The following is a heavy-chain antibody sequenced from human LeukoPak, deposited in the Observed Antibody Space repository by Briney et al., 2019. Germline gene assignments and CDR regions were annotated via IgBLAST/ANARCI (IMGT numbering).Heavy chain of an antibody. Sequence: GRSLRLSCAASGFTFSSYGMHWVRQAPGKGLEWVAVIWYDGSNKYYADSVKGRFTISRDNSKNTLYLQLSSLRAEDTAVYYCARDYCSGGSCYFDYWGQGTLVTVSS. V-gene: IGHV3-33*01. D-gene: IGHD2-15*01. CDR2: IWYDGSNK. J-gene: IGHJ4*02. CDR1: GFTFSSYG. CDR3: ARDYCSGGSCYFDY.